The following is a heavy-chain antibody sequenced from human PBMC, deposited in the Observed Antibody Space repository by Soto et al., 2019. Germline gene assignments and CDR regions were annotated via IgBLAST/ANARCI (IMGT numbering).Heavy chain of an antibody. D-gene: IGHD6-13*01. J-gene: IGHJ5*02. CDR2: IYHSGTT. V-gene: IGHV4-38-2*01. CDR3: ARSLFTSSWFAGS. Sequence: SETLSLTCSVSGYSISSGYYWGWIRQPPGKGLEWIGTIYHSGTTYYNPSLKSRITISIDTSKNQFSLLLTSVTATDTAEYYCARSLFTSSWFAGSWGQGTLVTVSS. CDR1: GYSISSGYY.